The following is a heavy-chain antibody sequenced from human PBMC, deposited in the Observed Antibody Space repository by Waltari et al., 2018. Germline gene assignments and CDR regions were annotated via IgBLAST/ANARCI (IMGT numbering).Heavy chain of an antibody. D-gene: IGHD6-13*01. Sequence: QVQLVESGGGVVQPGRSLRLSCAASGFTFSSYGMHWVRQAPGKGLEWVAVIWYDGSNKYYADSVKGRFTISRDNSKNTLYLQMNSLRAEDTAVYYCAREYRPTQPGIAAAGTNYFDYWGQGTLVTVSS. CDR2: IWYDGSNK. J-gene: IGHJ4*02. CDR1: GFTFSSYG. V-gene: IGHV3-33*08. CDR3: AREYRPTQPGIAAAGTNYFDY.